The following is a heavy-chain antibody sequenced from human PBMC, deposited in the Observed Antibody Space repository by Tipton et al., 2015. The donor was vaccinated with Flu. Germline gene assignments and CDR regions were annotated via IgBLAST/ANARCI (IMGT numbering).Heavy chain of an antibody. CDR1: GFTFDSYD. Sequence: SLRLSCAASGFTFDSYDMSWVRQAPGKGLEWASAFSNSGGHTYYADFVKGRFTISRDNFKSMLYLQMNSLRAEDTAVYFCARWRQGDGSQTGRGAFDIWGQGTRVTVSS. V-gene: IGHV3-23*01. J-gene: IGHJ3*02. CDR3: ARWRQGDGSQTGRGAFDI. CDR2: FSNSGGHT. D-gene: IGHD3-10*01.